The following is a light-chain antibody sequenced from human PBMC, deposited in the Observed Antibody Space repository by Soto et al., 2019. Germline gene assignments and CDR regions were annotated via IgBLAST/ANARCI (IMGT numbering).Light chain of an antibody. CDR3: QQDYNWPWT. CDR1: QSVSTS. Sequence: EVVLTQSPATLSVSPGERATLSCRASQSVSTSLAWYQQKPGQAPRLLIFVASTRATGIPARFSGSGSGTEFTLTISSLQSEDFEGYYCQQDYNWPWTFGQGTKVEIK. CDR2: VAS. V-gene: IGKV3-15*01. J-gene: IGKJ1*01.